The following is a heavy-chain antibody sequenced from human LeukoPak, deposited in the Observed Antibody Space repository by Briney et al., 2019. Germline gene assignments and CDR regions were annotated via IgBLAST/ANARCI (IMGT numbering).Heavy chain of an antibody. CDR3: AKELGYQLYYYYMDV. CDR1: GFTFSSLH. CDR2: IGRNGDNT. Sequence: GGSLRLSCAASGFTFSSLHMTWVRQAPGKGLEWVSAIGRNGDNTYYADSVKGRFTVSRDNSKKMLYLQMSSLRVEDTAVYYCAKELGYQLYYYYMDVWGKGTTVTVSS. J-gene: IGHJ6*03. V-gene: IGHV3-23*01. D-gene: IGHD2-2*01.